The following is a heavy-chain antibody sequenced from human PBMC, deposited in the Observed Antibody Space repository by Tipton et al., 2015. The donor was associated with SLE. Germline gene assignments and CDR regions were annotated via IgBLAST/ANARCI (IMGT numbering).Heavy chain of an antibody. CDR3: ASSGIGDY. CDR1: GFTFSSHW. Sequence: SLRLSCAASGFTFSSHWMHWVRQASGKGLVWVSRINSDGSTISYADSVKGRFTISRDNAKNTLYLQMNSLRAEDTAVYYCASSGIGDYWGQGTLVTVSS. CDR2: INSDGSTI. D-gene: IGHD1-1*01. J-gene: IGHJ4*02. V-gene: IGHV3-74*01.